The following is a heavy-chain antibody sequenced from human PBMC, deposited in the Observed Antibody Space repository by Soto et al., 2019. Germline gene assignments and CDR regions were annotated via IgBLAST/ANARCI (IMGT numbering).Heavy chain of an antibody. V-gene: IGHV4-4*02. CDR1: GGSISSGNW. Sequence: QVQLQESGPGLVKPSGTLSLTCAVSGGSISSGNWWSWVRQPPGKGLEWIGEIYHSGSTNCNPSLKSRVTIXXDXSXNRFSLKLSSVTAADTAVYYCARDLGDCSGGSCLRYWGQGTLVTVSS. D-gene: IGHD2-15*01. CDR2: IYHSGST. J-gene: IGHJ4*02. CDR3: ARDLGDCSGGSCLRY.